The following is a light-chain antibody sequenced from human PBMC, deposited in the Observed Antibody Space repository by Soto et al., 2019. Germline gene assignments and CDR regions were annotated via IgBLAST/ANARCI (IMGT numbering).Light chain of an antibody. CDR2: LGS. V-gene: IGKV2-28*01. CDR1: QSLLHSNGYNY. J-gene: IGKJ2*01. CDR3: MQALQTRNT. Sequence: DLVMTQSPLSLPVTPGEPASISCRSSQSLLHSNGYNYLDWYLQKPGQSPQLLIYLGSNRASGVPDRFSGSVSGTDFTLKISRVEAEDVGVYYCMQALQTRNTFGQGTKLEIK.